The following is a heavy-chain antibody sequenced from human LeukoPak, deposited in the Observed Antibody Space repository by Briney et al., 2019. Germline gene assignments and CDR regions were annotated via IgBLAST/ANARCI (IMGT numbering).Heavy chain of an antibody. CDR3: VKDRPNYYGSNGHYYRKNGDY. V-gene: IGHV3-23*01. D-gene: IGHD3-22*01. CDR1: GFTFSIYA. Sequence: GGSLRLSCAASGFTFSIYAMSWVRQAPGKWLEWVSSITSISSASFYAGSVKGRFTISRDNSRDTLYLQMNSLRAGDTAIYYCVKDRPNYYGSNGHYYRKNGDYWGRGTLVAVSS. CDR2: ITSISSAS. J-gene: IGHJ4*02.